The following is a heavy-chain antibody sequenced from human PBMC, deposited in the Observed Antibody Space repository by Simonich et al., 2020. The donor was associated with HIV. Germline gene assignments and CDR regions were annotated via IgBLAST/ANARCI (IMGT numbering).Heavy chain of an antibody. D-gene: IGHD6-19*01. J-gene: IGHJ4*02. CDR2: INSSSNYI. CDR3: ARDLSSGWFDY. Sequence: EVQLVESGGGLVQPGGSLRLACAASGFTFSNYWMHWVRQAPGKGLRWVSSINSSSNYIYYADSVKGRFTTSRDNAKNAMYLQMNSLRAEDTAVYYCARDLSSGWFDYWGQGTLVTVSS. CDR1: GFTFSNYW. V-gene: IGHV3-21*01.